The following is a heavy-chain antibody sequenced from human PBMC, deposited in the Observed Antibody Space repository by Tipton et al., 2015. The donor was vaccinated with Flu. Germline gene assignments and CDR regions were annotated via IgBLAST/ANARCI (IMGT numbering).Heavy chain of an antibody. V-gene: IGHV4-39*07. Sequence: TLSLTCTVSGGSISSSSYYWGWIRQPPGKGLEWIGSIYYSRSTYYNPSLKSRVTISVDTSKNQFSLKLSSVTAADTAVYYCARDSWTRNSSGYPYWGQGTLVTVSS. CDR1: GGSISSSSYY. CDR2: IYYSRST. D-gene: IGHD3-22*01. J-gene: IGHJ4*02. CDR3: ARDSWTRNSSGYPY.